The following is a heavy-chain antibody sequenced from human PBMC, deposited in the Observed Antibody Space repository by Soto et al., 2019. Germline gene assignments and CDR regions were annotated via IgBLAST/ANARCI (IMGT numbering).Heavy chain of an antibody. CDR1: GGTFSSYA. V-gene: IGHV1-69*06. CDR2: IIPIFGTA. J-gene: IGHJ5*02. CDR3: ARDLSSVVVVPAAIAEHTNWFDP. D-gene: IGHD2-2*01. Sequence: SVKVSCKASGGTFSSYAISWVRQAPGQGLEWMGGIIPIFGTANYAQKFQGRVTITADKSTSTAYMELSSLRSEDTAVYYCARDLSSVVVVPAAIAEHTNWFDPWGQGTLVTVSS.